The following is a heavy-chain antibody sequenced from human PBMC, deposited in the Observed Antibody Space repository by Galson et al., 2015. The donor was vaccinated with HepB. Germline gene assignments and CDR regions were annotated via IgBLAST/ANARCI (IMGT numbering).Heavy chain of an antibody. J-gene: IGHJ4*02. Sequence: SLRLSCATSGFTFGDYAMSWFRQAPGKGLEWVGFTRHKGYGGTAEYAASVKARFSISRDDSESIAYLQMDSLKTDDTAVYYCTRESGGDSDYWGQGTLVTVSS. V-gene: IGHV3-49*03. D-gene: IGHD2-21*01. CDR3: TRESGGDSDY. CDR2: TRHKGYGGTA. CDR1: GFTFGDYA.